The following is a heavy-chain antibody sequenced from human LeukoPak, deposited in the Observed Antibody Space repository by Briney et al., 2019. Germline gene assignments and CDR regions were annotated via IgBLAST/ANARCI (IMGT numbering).Heavy chain of an antibody. D-gene: IGHD3-10*01. J-gene: IGHJ6*02. V-gene: IGHV4-30-2*01. CDR3: AGDPSHYGMDV. Sequence: SETLSLTCAFSGGSISSGGYSWSWIRQPPGKGLEWIGYIYHSGSTYYNPSLKSRVTISVDRSKNQFSLKLSSVTAADTAVYYCAGDPSHYGMDVWGQGTTVTVSS. CDR2: IYHSGST. CDR1: GGSISSGGYS.